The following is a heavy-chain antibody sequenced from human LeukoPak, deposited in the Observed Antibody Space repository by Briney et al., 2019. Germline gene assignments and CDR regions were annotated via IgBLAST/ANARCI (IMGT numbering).Heavy chain of an antibody. CDR1: GFTLSGNA. D-gene: IGHD6-13*01. V-gene: IGHV3-23*01. CDR3: AKSHSSNWYCSAY. Sequence: GGSLRLSCAASGFTLSGNAMSWVRQAPGKGLEWVSSISGSGINTYYADSVKGRFTISRDNSRNTLYLQMNSLGAEDTAIYYCAKSHSSNWYCSAYWGQGTLVTVSS. J-gene: IGHJ4*02. CDR2: ISGSGINT.